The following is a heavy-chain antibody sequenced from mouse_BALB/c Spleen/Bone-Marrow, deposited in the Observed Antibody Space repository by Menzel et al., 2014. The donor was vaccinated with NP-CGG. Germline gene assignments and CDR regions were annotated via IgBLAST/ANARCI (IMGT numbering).Heavy chain of an antibody. J-gene: IGHJ4*01. CDR2: IWSDGNT. CDR3: ARNPYGNYAMDY. V-gene: IGHV2-6*02. D-gene: IGHD2-10*02. Sequence: VQLVESGPGLVSPSQSLSITCTVSGFSLTTYGVHWVRQPPGKGLEWLVVIWSDGNTTYNSALKSRLSISKDNSKSQVFLKMNSLQTDDTAMYYCARNPYGNYAMDYWGQGTSVTVSS. CDR1: GFSLTTYG.